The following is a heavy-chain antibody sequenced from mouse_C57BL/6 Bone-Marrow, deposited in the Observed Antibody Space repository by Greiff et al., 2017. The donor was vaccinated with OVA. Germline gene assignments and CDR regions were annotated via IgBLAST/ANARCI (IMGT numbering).Heavy chain of an antibody. CDR2: ISSGGSYT. J-gene: IGHJ2*01. CDR1: GFTFSSYG. Sequence: EVQGVESGGDLVKPGGSLKLSCAASGFTFSSYGMSWVRQTPDKRLEWVATISSGGSYTYYPDSVKGRLTISRENAKNTLYLQMSSLKPADTAMYYFAIRPTPIITTVVATDDWGKGTTLTVSS. V-gene: IGHV5-6*01. CDR3: AIRPTPIITTVVATDD. D-gene: IGHD1-1*01.